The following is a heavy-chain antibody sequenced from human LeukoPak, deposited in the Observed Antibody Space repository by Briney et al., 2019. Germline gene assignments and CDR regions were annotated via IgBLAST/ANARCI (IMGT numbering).Heavy chain of an antibody. CDR3: ARGQRFFDY. CDR2: ISGSGATI. V-gene: IGHV3-23*01. CDR1: GFTFSSYA. Sequence: GGSLRLSCAASGFTFSSYAMSGVRQAPGKGLEWVSAISGSGATIYYADSVKGRFTISRDNSKNTLFLQMNTLRAEDTAVYYCARGQRFFDYWGQGSLVTVSS. J-gene: IGHJ4*02.